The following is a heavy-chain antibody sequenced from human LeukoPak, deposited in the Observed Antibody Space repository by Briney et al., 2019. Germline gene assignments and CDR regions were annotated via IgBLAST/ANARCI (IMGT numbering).Heavy chain of an antibody. CDR3: ARALPPSVNTPWK. V-gene: IGHV3-74*01. CDR2: ISSDGSST. J-gene: IGHJ4*02. D-gene: IGHD1-1*01. CDR1: GFTFSSYW. Sequence: GGSLRLSCAASGFTFSSYWMHWVRQAPGKGLVWVSRISSDGSSTSYADSVKGRFTIFRDNAKNTQYLRMNSLGAEDTAVYYCARALPPSVNTPWKWGQGTQVTVSS.